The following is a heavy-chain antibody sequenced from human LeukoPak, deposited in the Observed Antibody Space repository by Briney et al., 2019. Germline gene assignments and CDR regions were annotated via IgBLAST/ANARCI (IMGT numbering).Heavy chain of an antibody. CDR3: AKGSAVWGSYRYYFDY. J-gene: IGHJ4*02. D-gene: IGHD3-16*02. V-gene: IGHV3-30*18. Sequence: WGSLRLSCAASGFTFSSYGMPWVRQAPGKGVEWGAVISYDGSNKYYADSVKGRFTISRDNSKNTLYLQMNSLRAEDTAVYYCAKGSAVWGSYRYYFDYWGQGTLVTVSS. CDR1: GFTFSSYG. CDR2: ISYDGSNK.